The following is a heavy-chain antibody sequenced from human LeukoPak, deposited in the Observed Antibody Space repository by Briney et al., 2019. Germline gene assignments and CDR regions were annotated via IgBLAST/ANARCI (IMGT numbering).Heavy chain of an antibody. CDR2: ISRSGDNT. Sequence: GGSLRLSCAASGFTFSNYAMSWVRQAPGKGLEWVSAISRSGDNTYYADSVKGRFPVSRDNSRNTLYVQMKSLRAEDTAVYYCAKDAVAGNNYYYYYYMDVWGKGTPVTVSS. CDR1: GFTFSNYA. J-gene: IGHJ6*03. D-gene: IGHD6-19*01. CDR3: AKDAVAGNNYYYYYYMDV. V-gene: IGHV3-23*01.